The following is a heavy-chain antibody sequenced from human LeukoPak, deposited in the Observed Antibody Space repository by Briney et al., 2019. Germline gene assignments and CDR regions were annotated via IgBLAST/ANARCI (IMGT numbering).Heavy chain of an antibody. CDR2: ISGSSGIT. CDR1: GFTFDTYA. CDR3: VKWGDTALVTYYYYGMDV. D-gene: IGHD5-18*01. J-gene: IGHJ6*02. V-gene: IGHV3-23*01. Sequence: PGGSLRLSCAASGFTFDTYAMNWVRQAPGKGLEWVSAISGSSGITYYADSVKGRFTISRDNSKNTLYLQMNSLRAEDTAVYYCVKWGDTALVTYYYYGMDVWGQGTTVTVSS.